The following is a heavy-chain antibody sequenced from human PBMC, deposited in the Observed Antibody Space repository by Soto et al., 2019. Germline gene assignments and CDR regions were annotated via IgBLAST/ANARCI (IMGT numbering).Heavy chain of an antibody. CDR3: ARAQWELDY. Sequence: PSETLSLTCTVSGGSISSSSYYWGWIRQPPGKGLEWIGSIYYSGSTYYNPSLKSRVTISVDTSKNQFSLKLSSVTADDTAVYYCARAQWELDYWGQGTLVTVSS. CDR1: GGSISSSSYY. J-gene: IGHJ4*02. CDR2: IYYSGST. V-gene: IGHV4-39*01. D-gene: IGHD1-26*01.